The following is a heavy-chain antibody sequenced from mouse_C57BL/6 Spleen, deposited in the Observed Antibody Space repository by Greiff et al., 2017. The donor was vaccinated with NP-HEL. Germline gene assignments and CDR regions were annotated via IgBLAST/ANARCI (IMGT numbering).Heavy chain of an antibody. CDR3: ARKVYGSRGAMDY. V-gene: IGHV3-6*01. CDR2: ISYDGSN. J-gene: IGHJ4*01. D-gene: IGHD1-1*01. Sequence: EVQLVESGPGLVKPSQSLSLTCSVTGYSITSGYYWNWIRQFPGNKLEWMGYISYDGSNNYNPSLKNRISITRDTSKNQFFLKLNSVTTEDTATYYCARKVYGSRGAMDYWGQGTSVTVSS. CDR1: GYSITSGYY.